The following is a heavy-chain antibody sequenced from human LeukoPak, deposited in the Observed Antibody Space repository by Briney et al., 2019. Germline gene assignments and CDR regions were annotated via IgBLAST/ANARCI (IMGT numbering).Heavy chain of an antibody. Sequence: QSGGSLRLSCAASGFTVSSSYMSWVRQAPGKGLEWVSIISSAGTTYYADSVKGRFTISRDNSKNTVYLQVNSLRDEDTAVYYCARDLEAANTYYFDYWGQ. V-gene: IGHV3-66*01. CDR1: GFTVSSSY. D-gene: IGHD6-13*01. J-gene: IGHJ4*02. CDR3: ARDLEAANTYYFDY. CDR2: ISSAGTT.